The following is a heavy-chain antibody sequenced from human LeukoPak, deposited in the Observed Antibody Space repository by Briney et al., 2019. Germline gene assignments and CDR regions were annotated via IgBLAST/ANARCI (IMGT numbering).Heavy chain of an antibody. V-gene: IGHV4-30-2*01. CDR2: IYHSGST. J-gene: IGHJ5*02. Sequence: SQTLSLTCAVSCGSISSGGYSWSWIRQPPGKGLEWIGYIYHSGSTYYNPSLKSRVTISVDRSKNQFSLKLSSVTAADTAVYYCARAYNWFDPWGQGTLVTVSS. CDR3: ARAYNWFDP. CDR1: CGSISSGGYS.